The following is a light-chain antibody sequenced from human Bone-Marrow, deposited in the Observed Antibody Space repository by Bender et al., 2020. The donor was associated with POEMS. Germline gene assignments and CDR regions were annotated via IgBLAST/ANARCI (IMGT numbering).Light chain of an antibody. Sequence: QSALTQPASVSGSPGQSITIPCTGTSNNVGYYNLVSWYQHHPDKAPKLIIYEVIKRPSGVSTRFSGSKSGNTASLTISGLQAEDEADYYCCSYAGSDTGVFGGGTKLTVL. J-gene: IGLJ3*02. CDR3: CSYAGSDTGV. V-gene: IGLV2-23*02. CDR1: SNNVGYYNL. CDR2: EVI.